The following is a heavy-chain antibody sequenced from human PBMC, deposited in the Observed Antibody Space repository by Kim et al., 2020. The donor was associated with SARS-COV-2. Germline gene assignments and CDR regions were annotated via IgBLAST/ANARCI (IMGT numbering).Heavy chain of an antibody. V-gene: IGHV4-59*13. J-gene: IGHJ5*02. CDR3: ARDRDCGGDCWGFDP. CDR2: IYYSGST. D-gene: IGHD2-21*01. CDR1: GGSISSYY. Sequence: SETLSLTCTVSGGSISSYYWSWIRQPPGKGLEWIGYIYYSGSTNYNPSLKSRVTISVDTSKNQFSLKLSSVTAADTAVYYCARDRDCGGDCWGFDPWCQG.